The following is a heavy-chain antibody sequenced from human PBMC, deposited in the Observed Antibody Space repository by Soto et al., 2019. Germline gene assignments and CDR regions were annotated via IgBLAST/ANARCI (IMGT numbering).Heavy chain of an antibody. CDR1: GGSISSSSYY. Sequence: PSETLSLTCTVSGGSISSSSYYWGWIRQPPGKGLEWIGSIYYSGSTYYNPSLKSRVTISVDTSKNQFSLKLSSVTAADTAVYYCARKGIQNLFDYWGQGTLVTVSS. D-gene: IGHD5-18*01. CDR2: IYYSGST. CDR3: ARKGIQNLFDY. J-gene: IGHJ4*02. V-gene: IGHV4-39*01.